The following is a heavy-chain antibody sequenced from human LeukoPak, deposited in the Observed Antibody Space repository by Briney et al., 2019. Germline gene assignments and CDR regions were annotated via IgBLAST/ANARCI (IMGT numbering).Heavy chain of an antibody. CDR3: AKPNSGYDYFDY. V-gene: IGHV3-30*02. CDR2: IRYDGSNK. CDR1: GFTFSSYG. Sequence: GGSLSLSCAASGFTFSSYGMQGLRQAPGRGLEWVAFIRYDGSNKYYADSVKGRFTISRDNSKNTLYLQMNSLRAEDTAVYYCAKPNSGYDYFDYWGQGTLVSVSS. J-gene: IGHJ4*02. D-gene: IGHD5-12*01.